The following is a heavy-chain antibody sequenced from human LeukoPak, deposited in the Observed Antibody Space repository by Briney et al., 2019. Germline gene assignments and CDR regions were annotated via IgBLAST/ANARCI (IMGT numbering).Heavy chain of an antibody. CDR1: GFTFSTHI. Sequence: GGSLRPSCAASGFTFSTHIMHWVRQAPGKGLEWVAVIEPDETTKYHADSVKGRFTISRDNSENTLYLQLDSLRSEDTGLYYCVRQSTGLDYWGQGTLVTVSS. J-gene: IGHJ4*02. CDR3: VRQSTGLDY. V-gene: IGHV3-30-3*01. CDR2: IEPDETTK. D-gene: IGHD5/OR15-5a*01.